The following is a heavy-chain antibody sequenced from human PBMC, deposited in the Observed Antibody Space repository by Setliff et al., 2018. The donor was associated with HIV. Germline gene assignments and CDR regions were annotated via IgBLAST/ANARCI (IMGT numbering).Heavy chain of an antibody. CDR2: LSPSGTT. CDR1: GGSFSNYY. Sequence: KTSETLSLTCTVYGGSFSNYYTNWIRQPPGKGLEWIGELSPSGTTRSNPSLQSRVTISLDTSNNQFSLKLTSVTAADTAMYYCASFFVTTVTNQDYWGQGTQVTVSS. J-gene: IGHJ4*02. CDR3: ASFFVTTVTNQDY. D-gene: IGHD4-17*01. V-gene: IGHV4-34*01.